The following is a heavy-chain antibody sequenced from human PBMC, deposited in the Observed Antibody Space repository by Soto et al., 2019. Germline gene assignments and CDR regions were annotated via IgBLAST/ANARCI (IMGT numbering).Heavy chain of an antibody. J-gene: IGHJ4*02. D-gene: IGHD6-19*01. CDR2: IIPIFCTE. CDR3: ARSWSVLAVAGPYFDY. Sequence: QVQLVQSGAEVKKPGSSVKVSCKASGGTFSSYAISWVRQAPGQGLEWMGGIIPIFCTENYAQKFQGRVTIPAAESTSTAYKGLSSLRSEDTAVYYCARSWSVLAVAGPYFDYWGQGTLVTVSS. V-gene: IGHV1-69*12. CDR1: GGTFSSYA.